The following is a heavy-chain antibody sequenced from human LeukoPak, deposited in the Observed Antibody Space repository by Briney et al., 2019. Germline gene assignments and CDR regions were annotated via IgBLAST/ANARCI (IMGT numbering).Heavy chain of an antibody. Sequence: PSETLSLTCAVSGGSISSGGYYWSWIRQPPGKGLEWIGYIYHSGSTYYNPSLKSRVTISVDRSKNQFSLKLSSVTAADTAVYYCASSLNVDTAMADDYWGQGTLVTVSS. CDR2: IYHSGST. CDR3: ASSLNVDTAMADDY. J-gene: IGHJ4*02. V-gene: IGHV4-30-2*01. D-gene: IGHD5-18*01. CDR1: GGSISSGGYY.